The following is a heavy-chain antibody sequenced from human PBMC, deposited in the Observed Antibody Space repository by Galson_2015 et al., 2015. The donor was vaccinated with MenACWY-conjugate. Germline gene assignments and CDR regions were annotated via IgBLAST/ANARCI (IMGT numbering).Heavy chain of an antibody. V-gene: IGHV3-74*03. J-gene: IGHJ4*02. CDR2: LKSDGTT. Sequence: SLRLSCAASGLTFTIYSIHWVRQAPEQGPVWVSRLKSDGTTTYAVLVKGRFTISGDHAKNMFYLQMNSLRVEDTAVYYCVTSSISPFGTYDGNVLDYWGQGTLVTVSS. CDR3: VTSSISPFGTYDGNVLDY. CDR1: GLTFTIYS. D-gene: IGHD1-20*01.